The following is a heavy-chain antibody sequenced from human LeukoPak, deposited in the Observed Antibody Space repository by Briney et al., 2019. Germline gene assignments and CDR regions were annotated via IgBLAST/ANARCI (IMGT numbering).Heavy chain of an antibody. J-gene: IGHJ6*02. Sequence: GESLKISCKSSGYSLTSYWIGRVPQMPGKGLEWMGIIYPGDSDTRHSPSFQGQVTIPADQSLSPAYPQWSSPKAPDPPLLFLSRRNMGGMDVWGQGTTVTVSS. D-gene: IGHD1/OR15-1a*01. V-gene: IGHV5-51*01. CDR3: SRRNMGGMDV. CDR2: IYPGDSDT. CDR1: GYSLTSYW.